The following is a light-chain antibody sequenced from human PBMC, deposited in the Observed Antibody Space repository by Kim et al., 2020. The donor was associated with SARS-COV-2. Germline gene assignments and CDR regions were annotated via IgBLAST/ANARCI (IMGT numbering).Light chain of an antibody. CDR3: QQSYSTPRT. CDR2: AAS. J-gene: IGKJ1*01. Sequence: ASVGDRVTIPCRASQSISSYLNWYQQKPGKAPKLLMYAASSLQSGVPSRFSGSGSGTDFSLTISSLQPEDFASYYCQQSYSTPRTFGQGTKVDIK. CDR1: QSISSY. V-gene: IGKV1-39*01.